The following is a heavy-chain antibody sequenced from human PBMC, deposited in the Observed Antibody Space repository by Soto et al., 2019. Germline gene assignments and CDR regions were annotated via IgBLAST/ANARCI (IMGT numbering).Heavy chain of an antibody. CDR2: IDHSGSI. V-gene: IGHV4-34*02. Sequence: QVQLQQRGAGLLKPSETLSLTCVVSDESFSGYYWSWIRQPPGKGLEWIGDIDHSGSIHYNPSLKSRLTMSVDTSRKRFSLSLSSVTSADAGTYFCSRGRPPRYWGQGTQVTVSS. CDR3: SRGRPPRY. J-gene: IGHJ4*02. CDR1: DESFSGYY.